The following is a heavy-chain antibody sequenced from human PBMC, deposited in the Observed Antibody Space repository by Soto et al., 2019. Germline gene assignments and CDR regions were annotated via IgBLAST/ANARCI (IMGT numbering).Heavy chain of an antibody. V-gene: IGHV4-59*01. D-gene: IGHD3-3*01. Sequence: ASETLSLTCTVSGGSISSYYWSWIRQPPGKGLEWIGYIYYSGSTNYNPSLKSRVTISVDTSKNQFSLKLSSVTAADTAVYYCASSSLARVTIFGVVLPYYYYGMDVWGQGTTVTVSS. CDR2: IYYSGST. CDR3: ASSSLARVTIFGVVLPYYYYGMDV. J-gene: IGHJ6*02. CDR1: GGSISSYY.